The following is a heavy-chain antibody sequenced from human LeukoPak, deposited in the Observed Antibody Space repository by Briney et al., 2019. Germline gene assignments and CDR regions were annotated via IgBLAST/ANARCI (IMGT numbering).Heavy chain of an antibody. CDR3: STSCYNGED. D-gene: IGHD2-2*02. Sequence: ASVKVSCKASVYTFTNFYIHWVRQAPGQGLEWMGWINPNSGGTNYAQKFQGRVTMTRDTSISTAYMELSRLRSDDTAVYYCSTSCYNGEDWGQGTLVTVSS. V-gene: IGHV1-2*02. CDR1: VYTFTNFY. CDR2: INPNSGGT. J-gene: IGHJ4*02.